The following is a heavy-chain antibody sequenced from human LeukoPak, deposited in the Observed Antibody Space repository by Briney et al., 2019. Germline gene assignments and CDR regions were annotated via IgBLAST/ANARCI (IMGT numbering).Heavy chain of an antibody. CDR2: VNPNSGDT. D-gene: IGHD3-22*01. Sequence: ASVKVSCKASGYTFTGYYLHWVRQAPGQGLEWMGCVNPNSGDTNYAQKFQGRVTMTRDTSISTAYMELSRLRSDDTAVYYCAREASSGYYSLFDYWGQGTLVTVSS. CDR3: AREASSGYYSLFDY. CDR1: GYTFTGYY. V-gene: IGHV1-2*02. J-gene: IGHJ4*02.